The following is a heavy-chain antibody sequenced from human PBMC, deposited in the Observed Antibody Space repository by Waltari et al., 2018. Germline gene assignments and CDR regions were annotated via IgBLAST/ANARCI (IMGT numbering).Heavy chain of an antibody. V-gene: IGHV4-31*03. Sequence: QVQLQESGPGLVKPSQTLSLTCTVSGGSISSGGYYWSWIRQHPGKGLEWIGYIYYRWSTYYNPSLKSRVTISVDPSKNQFSLKLSSVTAADTAVYYCAREIMICSSTSCWGWFDYWGQGTLVTVSS. J-gene: IGHJ4*02. CDR2: IYYRWST. D-gene: IGHD2-2*01. CDR3: AREIMICSSTSCWGWFDY. CDR1: GGSISSGGYY.